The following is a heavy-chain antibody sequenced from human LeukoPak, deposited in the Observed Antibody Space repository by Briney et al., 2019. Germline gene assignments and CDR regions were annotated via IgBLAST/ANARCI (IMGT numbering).Heavy chain of an antibody. J-gene: IGHJ4*02. CDR1: GGSISSGSYY. CDR3: ARLGYGSGSYYSVPDY. Sequence: SETLSLTCTVSGGSISSGSYYWSWIRQPAGKGLEWIGRIYTSGSTNYNPPLKSRVTISVDTSKNQFSLKLSSVTAADTAVYYCARLGYGSGSYYSVPDYWGQGTLVTVSS. V-gene: IGHV4-61*02. CDR2: IYTSGST. D-gene: IGHD3-10*01.